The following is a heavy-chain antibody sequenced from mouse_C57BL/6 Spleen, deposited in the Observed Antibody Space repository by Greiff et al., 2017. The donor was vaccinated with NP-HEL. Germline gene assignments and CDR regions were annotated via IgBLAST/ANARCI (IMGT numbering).Heavy chain of an antibody. J-gene: IGHJ3*01. CDR3: ARKGDYDYSLFAY. CDR1: GYTFTSYW. CDR2: IDPSDSYT. V-gene: IGHV1-69*01. D-gene: IGHD2-4*01. Sequence: QVQLQQPGAELVMPGASVKLSCKASGYTFTSYWMHWVKQRPGQGLEWIGEIDPSDSYTNYNQKFKGKSTLTVDKSSSTAYMQLSSLTSEDSAVYYCARKGDYDYSLFAYWGQGTLVTVSA.